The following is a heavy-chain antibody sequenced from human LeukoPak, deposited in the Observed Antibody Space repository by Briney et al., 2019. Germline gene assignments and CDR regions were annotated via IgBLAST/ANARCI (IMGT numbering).Heavy chain of an antibody. CDR3: AKVRAQDTAMAKYYFDY. CDR1: GSSLSSFA. D-gene: IGHD5-18*01. Sequence: PGGSLRLSCAASGSSLSSFAMTWVRQAPGKGLEWVSAISGDGDSKYFADSVKGRFTISRDNSKNTVYLRMNSLRVEDTAVYYCAKVRAQDTAMAKYYFDYWGQGTLVTVSS. CDR2: ISGDGDSK. V-gene: IGHV3-23*01. J-gene: IGHJ4*02.